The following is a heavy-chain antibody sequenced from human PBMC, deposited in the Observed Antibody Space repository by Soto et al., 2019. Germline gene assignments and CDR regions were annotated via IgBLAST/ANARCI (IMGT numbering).Heavy chain of an antibody. CDR2: INGDGSST. CDR3: ARTTYYLEY. J-gene: IGHJ4*02. D-gene: IGHD1-1*01. CDR1: GFTFSTYW. V-gene: IGHV3-74*03. Sequence: PGGSLRLSCAASGFTFSTYWMQWVRQPPGKGLVGVSRINGDGSSTTYADSVKGRFTISRDNAKNTLYLQMNSLRAEDTAVYYCARTTYYLEYWGQGTVVTVSS.